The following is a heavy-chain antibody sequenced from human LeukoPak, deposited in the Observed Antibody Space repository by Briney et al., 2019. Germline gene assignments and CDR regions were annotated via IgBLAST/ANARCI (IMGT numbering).Heavy chain of an antibody. V-gene: IGHV3-64D*09. CDR3: VNDGSGGYDHDY. CDR1: GFTFSSYD. J-gene: IGHJ4*02. Sequence: GGSLILSCSASGFTFSSYDMYWVRQAPGEGLEYVSAISINGGSTYYADSVKGRFTISRDNSKNTLYLQMSSLRVEDTAVYYCVNDGSGGYDHDYWGQGTLVTVSS. D-gene: IGHD5-12*01. CDR2: ISINGGST.